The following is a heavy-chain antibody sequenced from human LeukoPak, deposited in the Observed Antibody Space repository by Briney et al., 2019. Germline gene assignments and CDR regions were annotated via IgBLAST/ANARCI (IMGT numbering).Heavy chain of an antibody. V-gene: IGHV3-30*09. D-gene: IGHD6-19*01. Sequence: GRSLRLSCAASGFTFSSYGMHWVRQAPGKGLEWVAILSYDGSYKHYSDSVKGRFAISRDNSKSTVYLQLNSLLPEDTAVYDYARDCSGCTHNWGPGTLVTVSS. J-gene: IGHJ4*02. CDR2: LSYDGSYK. CDR3: ARDCSGCTHN. CDR1: GFTFSSYG.